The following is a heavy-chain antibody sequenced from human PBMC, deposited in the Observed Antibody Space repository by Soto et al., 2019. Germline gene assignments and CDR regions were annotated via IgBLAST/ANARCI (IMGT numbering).Heavy chain of an antibody. Sequence: PSETLSLTCTVSGGSVSSVSYYWAWIRQPPGKGLEWIGTVYYTGTTYYNPSLQSRVTISIDTSKNHFSLNLNSVTAADTAVYYCARNWNLALVPAAYFDSWGQGTLVTVSS. CDR2: VYYTGTT. J-gene: IGHJ4*02. V-gene: IGHV4-39*02. CDR1: GGSVSSVSYY. CDR3: ARNWNLALVPAAYFDS. D-gene: IGHD2-2*01.